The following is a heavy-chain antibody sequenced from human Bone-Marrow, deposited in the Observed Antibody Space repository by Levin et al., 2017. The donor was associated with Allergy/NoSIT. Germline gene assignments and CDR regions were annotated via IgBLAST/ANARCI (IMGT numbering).Heavy chain of an antibody. J-gene: IGHJ5*02. V-gene: IGHV4-39*01. CDR3: ARQSTWLPYNWFDP. CDR2: IYYSGTS. D-gene: IGHD5-12*01. CDR1: GGSISGSTYY. Sequence: NPSETLSLTCTVSGGSISGSTYYWGWIRQPPGKGLEWVATIYYSGTSYYSPSLKSRVAISVDTSKNQFSLKLNSVTAADTAVYYCARQSTWLPYNWFDPWGQGTLVTVSS.